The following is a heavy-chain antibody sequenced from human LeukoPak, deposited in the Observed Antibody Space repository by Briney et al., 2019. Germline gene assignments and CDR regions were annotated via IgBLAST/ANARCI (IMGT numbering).Heavy chain of an antibody. V-gene: IGHV4-59*01. Sequence: SETLSLTCTVSGGSISSYYWSWIRQPPGKGLEWIGYIYYSGSTNYNPSLKSRVTISVDTSKNQFSLKLSSVTAADTAVYYCARDAGYCGSGSLDVWGKGTTVTVSS. CDR1: GGSISSYY. CDR2: IYYSGST. J-gene: IGHJ6*04. D-gene: IGHD3-10*01. CDR3: ARDAGYCGSGSLDV.